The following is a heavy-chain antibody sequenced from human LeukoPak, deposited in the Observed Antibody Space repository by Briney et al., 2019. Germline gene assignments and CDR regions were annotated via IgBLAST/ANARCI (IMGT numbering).Heavy chain of an antibody. CDR3: ARGPYTNGHYFDY. J-gene: IGHJ4*02. Sequence: GGSLRLSCAASGFTFSSYGMHWVRQAPGKGLEWVSYISSTRRTIYYADSVKGRFTISRDNARNSLYLQMNSLRAEDTAVYYCARGPYTNGHYFDYWGQGTLATVSS. V-gene: IGHV3-48*04. D-gene: IGHD6-19*01. CDR1: GFTFSSYG. CDR2: ISSTRRTI.